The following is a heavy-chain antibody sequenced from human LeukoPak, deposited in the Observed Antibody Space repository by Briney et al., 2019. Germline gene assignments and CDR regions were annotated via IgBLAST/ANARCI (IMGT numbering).Heavy chain of an antibody. CDR2: ISSSSSYI. J-gene: IGHJ4*02. CDR1: GFTFDDYG. V-gene: IGHV3-21*01. CDR3: ARGNPGYSSSWVDY. D-gene: IGHD6-13*01. Sequence: PGGSLRLSCAASGFTFDDYGMSWVRQAPGKGLEWVSSISSSSSYIYYADSVKGRFTISRDNAKNSLYLQMNSLRAEDTAVYYCARGNPGYSSSWVDYWGQGTLVTVSS.